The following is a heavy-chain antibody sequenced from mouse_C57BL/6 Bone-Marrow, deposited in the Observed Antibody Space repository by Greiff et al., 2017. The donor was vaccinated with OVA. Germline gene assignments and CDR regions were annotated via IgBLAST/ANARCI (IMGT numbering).Heavy chain of an antibody. J-gene: IGHJ4*01. D-gene: IGHD1-1*01. Sequence: DVQLQESGPELVKPGASVKMSCKASGYTFTDYNMHWVKQSHGKSLEWIGYINPNNGGTSYNQKFKGKATLTVNKSSSTAYMELRSLTSEDSAVYYCARRGGPYYGSSYYAMDYWGQGTSVTVSS. V-gene: IGHV1-22*01. CDR1: GYTFTDYN. CDR3: ARRGGPYYGSSYYAMDY. CDR2: INPNNGGT.